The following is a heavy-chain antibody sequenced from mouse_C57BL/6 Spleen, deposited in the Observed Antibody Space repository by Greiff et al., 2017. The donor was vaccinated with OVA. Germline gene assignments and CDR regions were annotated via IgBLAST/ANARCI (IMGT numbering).Heavy chain of an antibody. CDR3: APYDYGGYFDV. Sequence: VQLQQSGPELVKPGASVKISCKASGYTFTDYYMNWVKQSHGKSLEWIGDINPNNGGTSYNQKFKGKATLTVDKSSSTAYMELRSLTSEDSAVYYCAPYDYGGYFDVWGTGTTVTVSS. D-gene: IGHD2-4*01. CDR2: INPNNGGT. V-gene: IGHV1-26*01. J-gene: IGHJ1*03. CDR1: GYTFTDYY.